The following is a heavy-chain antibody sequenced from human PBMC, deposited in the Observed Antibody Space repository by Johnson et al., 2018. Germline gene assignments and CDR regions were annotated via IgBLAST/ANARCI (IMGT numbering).Heavy chain of an antibody. CDR3: VRISLENYHFWSGYYMGYYYYGMDV. CDR1: GFTFSDYY. Sequence: QVQLVQSGGGLVKPGGSLRLSCAASGFTFSDYYMSWIRQAPGKGLEWVSYISSSAGTIYYADSVKGRFTISRDNAKNSLYLQMNSLRAEDTAVYYCVRISLENYHFWSGYYMGYYYYGMDVWGQGTTVTVS. V-gene: IGHV3-11*01. CDR2: ISSSAGTI. J-gene: IGHJ6*02. D-gene: IGHD3-3*01.